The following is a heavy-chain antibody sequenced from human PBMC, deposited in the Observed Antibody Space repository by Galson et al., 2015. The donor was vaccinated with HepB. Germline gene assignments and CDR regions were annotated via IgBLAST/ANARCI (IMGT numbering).Heavy chain of an antibody. Sequence: SLRLSCAASGFSFSNCAMSWVRQAPGQGLEWVSTISGSGGSTYYADSVKGRFTISRDNSKNTLYLQMDSLRAEDTAVYYCAKSPYGVWSGSSDFFDYWGQGTLVTVSS. J-gene: IGHJ4*02. CDR2: ISGSGGST. D-gene: IGHD3-3*01. CDR1: GFSFSNCA. CDR3: AKSPYGVWSGSSDFFDY. V-gene: IGHV3-23*01.